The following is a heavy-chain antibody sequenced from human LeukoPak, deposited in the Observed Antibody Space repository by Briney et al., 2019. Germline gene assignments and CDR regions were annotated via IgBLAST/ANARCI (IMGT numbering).Heavy chain of an antibody. CDR1: GFTFSDYY. Sequence: PGGSLRLSCAASGFTFSDYYMSWIRQAPGKGLEWVSYISSSGSIIHYADSVKGRFTISRDNAKNSMYLQMNSLRAEDTAVYYCARGKYDSSPFLQHWGQGTLVTVSS. D-gene: IGHD3-22*01. CDR2: ISSSGSII. J-gene: IGHJ1*01. CDR3: ARGKYDSSPFLQH. V-gene: IGHV3-11*01.